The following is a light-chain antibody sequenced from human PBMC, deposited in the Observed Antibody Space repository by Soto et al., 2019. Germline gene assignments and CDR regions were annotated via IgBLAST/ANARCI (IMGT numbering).Light chain of an antibody. CDR1: ETIRMY. CDR2: GAS. Sequence: DIQMTQSPSSLSASVGDRVTITCRASETIRMYLNWYQQRPGKAPNLLIYGASRLHSGVPSRFSGSGSGTDFTLTISSLQPEDFATYFFQQSYTSPPTFGQGTKVEV. CDR3: QQSYTSPPT. J-gene: IGKJ1*01. V-gene: IGKV1-39*01.